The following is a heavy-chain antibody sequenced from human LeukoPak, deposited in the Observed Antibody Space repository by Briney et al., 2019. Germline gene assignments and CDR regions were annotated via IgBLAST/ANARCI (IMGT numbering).Heavy chain of an antibody. CDR1: GYTFTSYD. CDR3: ARGGLRGYDILTGYTHYMDV. CDR2: MNPNSGNT. D-gene: IGHD3-9*01. Sequence: GASVKVSCKASGYTFTSYDINWVRQATGQGLEWMGWMNPNSGNTGYAQKFQGRVTMTRNTSISTAYMELSSLRSEDTAVYYCARGGLRGYDILTGYTHYMDVWGKGTTVTVSS. J-gene: IGHJ6*03. V-gene: IGHV1-8*01.